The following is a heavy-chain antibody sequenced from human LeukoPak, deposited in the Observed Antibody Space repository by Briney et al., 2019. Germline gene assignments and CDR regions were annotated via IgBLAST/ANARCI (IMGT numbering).Heavy chain of an antibody. CDR3: AREVDGSGSPDY. D-gene: IGHD3-10*01. Sequence: GGSLRLSCAASGFTFSSYWMSWVRQAPGKGLVWVSLINSDGSSTSYADSVKGRFTISRDNAKNTLYLQMNSLRAEDTAVYYCAREVDGSGSPDYWGQGTLVTVSS. V-gene: IGHV3-74*01. CDR2: INSDGSST. J-gene: IGHJ4*02. CDR1: GFTFSSYW.